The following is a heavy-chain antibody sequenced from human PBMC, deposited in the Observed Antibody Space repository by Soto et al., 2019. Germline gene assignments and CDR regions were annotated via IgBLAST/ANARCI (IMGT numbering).Heavy chain of an antibody. CDR2: IWYDGSNK. J-gene: IGHJ4*02. Sequence: QVQLMESGGGVVQPGRSLRLSCAASGFTFSSYGMHWVRQAPGKGLEWVAVIWYDGSNKYYADSVKGRFTISRDNSKNTLYLQMNSLRAEDTAVYYCARTEIAHYYGSGSDFDYWGQGTLVTVSS. V-gene: IGHV3-33*01. CDR1: GFTFSSYG. D-gene: IGHD3-10*01. CDR3: ARTEIAHYYGSGSDFDY.